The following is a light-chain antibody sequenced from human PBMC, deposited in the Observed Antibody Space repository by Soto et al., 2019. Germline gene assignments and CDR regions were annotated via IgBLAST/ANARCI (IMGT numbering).Light chain of an antibody. CDR3: MQGSHWPPIT. CDR2: KVS. J-gene: IGKJ5*01. Sequence: DILLTQSPLSLPVTLGQAASISCRSSQSLVHRDGNTYLSLFRQRPGQSPRRLIYKVSNREAGVPDRFSGSGSGTDFTLKISRVEAEDVGRYYCMQGSHWPPITFGQGTRLEIK. CDR1: QSLVHRDGNTY. V-gene: IGKV2-30*02.